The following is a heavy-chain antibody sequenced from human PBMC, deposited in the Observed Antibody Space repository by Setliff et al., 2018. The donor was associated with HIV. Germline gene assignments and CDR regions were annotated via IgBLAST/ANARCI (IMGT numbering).Heavy chain of an antibody. V-gene: IGHV1-18*04. CDR2: IKSYNGNT. CDR3: SRSGVPPYYYYGMDV. CDR1: GYTFTTYG. D-gene: IGHD3-10*01. Sequence: ASVKVSCKASGYTFTTYGVNWVRQAPGQGLEWMGWIKSYNGNTKFAQKFQGRVTMTTDTSTTTAFMELRSLKADDTGIYYCSRSGVPPYYYYGMDVWGQGTTVTVS. J-gene: IGHJ6*02.